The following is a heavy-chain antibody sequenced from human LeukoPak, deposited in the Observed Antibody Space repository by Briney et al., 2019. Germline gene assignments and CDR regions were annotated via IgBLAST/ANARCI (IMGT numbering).Heavy chain of an antibody. J-gene: IGHJ3*02. V-gene: IGHV4-59*08. Sequence: SETLSLTCTVSGDSMTYSYWSWIRQPPGKGLEWLGNVYLSVSVKSNPSLKSGVTISLETYKKKLSLRLSSVTAADTAVYYCARRRQVSAYSPYAFDMWGQGTMVTVFS. CDR1: GDSMTYSY. CDR3: ARRRQVSAYSPYAFDM. D-gene: IGHD2-21*01. CDR2: VYLSVSV.